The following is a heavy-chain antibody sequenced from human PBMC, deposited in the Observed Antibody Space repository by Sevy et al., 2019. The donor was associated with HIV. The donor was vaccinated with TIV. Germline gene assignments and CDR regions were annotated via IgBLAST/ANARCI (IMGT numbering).Heavy chain of an antibody. J-gene: IGHJ6*02. CDR1: GGTFSSYA. Sequence: ASVKVSCKASGGTFSSYAISWVRQAPGQGLEWMGGIIPIFGTANYAQKFQGRVTITADESTSIAYMELSSLRSEDTAVYYCARDRCSSTICYYHGMDVWGQGTTVTVSS. V-gene: IGHV1-69*13. CDR2: IIPIFGTA. D-gene: IGHD2-2*01. CDR3: ARDRCSSTICYYHGMDV.